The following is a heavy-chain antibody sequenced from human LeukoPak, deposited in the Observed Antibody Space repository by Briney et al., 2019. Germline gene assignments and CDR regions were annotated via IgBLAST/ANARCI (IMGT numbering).Heavy chain of an antibody. CDR2: INHSGST. CDR3: ARGRCID. D-gene: IGHD2-15*01. CDR1: GGSISSGGYS. V-gene: IGHV4-30-2*01. J-gene: IGHJ4*02. Sequence: PSQTLPLTCAVSGGSISSGGYSWSWIRQPPGKGLEWIGEINHSGSTNYNPSLKSRVTISVDTSKNQFSLKLSSVTAADTAVYYCARGRCIDWGQGTLVTVSS.